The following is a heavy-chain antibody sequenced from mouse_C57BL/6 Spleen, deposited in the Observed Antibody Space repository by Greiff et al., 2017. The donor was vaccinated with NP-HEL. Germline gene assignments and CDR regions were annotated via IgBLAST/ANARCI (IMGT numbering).Heavy chain of an antibody. Sequence: VQLQQSGAELVKPGASVKISCKASGYAFSSYWMNWVKQRPGKGLEWIGQIYPGDGDTNYNGKFKGKATLTADKSSSTAYMQLSSLTSEDSAVYFCARRRDITTVVPWYFDVWGTGTTVTVSS. CDR2: IYPGDGDT. V-gene: IGHV1-80*01. D-gene: IGHD1-1*01. J-gene: IGHJ1*03. CDR1: GYAFSSYW. CDR3: ARRRDITTVVPWYFDV.